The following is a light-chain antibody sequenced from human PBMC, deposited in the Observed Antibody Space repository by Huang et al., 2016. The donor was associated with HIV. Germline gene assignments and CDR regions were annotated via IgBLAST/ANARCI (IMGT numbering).Light chain of an antibody. V-gene: IGKV3-15*01. CDR2: EAS. Sequence: ERVLTQSPGTLSVSPGERATLSCRTSQGIGNSLAWYQLRPGQAPRILIYEASIRASNIPARFSGGGSEIDFTLTISGLQSEDSAIYYCQQYHEWPRTFGQGTKVEIK. J-gene: IGKJ2*01. CDR3: QQYHEWPRT. CDR1: QGIGNS.